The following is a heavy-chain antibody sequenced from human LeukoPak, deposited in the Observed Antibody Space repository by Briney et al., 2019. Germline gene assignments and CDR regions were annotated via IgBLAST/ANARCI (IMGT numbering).Heavy chain of an antibody. Sequence: PGGSLRLSCAASGFTFSSYGMHWVRQAPGKGLEWVAVIWYDGSNKYYADSVKGRFTISRDNSKNTLNLQMNSLRAEDTAVYYCVGSGGRGQNWFDPWGQGTLVTVSS. V-gene: IGHV3-33*08. CDR2: IWYDGSNK. CDR1: GFTFSSYG. J-gene: IGHJ5*02. D-gene: IGHD2-15*01. CDR3: VGSGGRGQNWFDP.